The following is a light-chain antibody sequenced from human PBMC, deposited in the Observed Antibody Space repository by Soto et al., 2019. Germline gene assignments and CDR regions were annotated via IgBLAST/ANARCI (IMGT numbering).Light chain of an antibody. Sequence: EIVMTQSPATLSVSPGERATLSCRASQSVSSNLAWYQQKPGQAPRLLIYDASTRATDIPARFSGSGSGTEFTLTISSLQSEDFAVYYCQQYGSSLFTFGPGTKVDFK. J-gene: IGKJ3*01. CDR2: DAS. CDR1: QSVSSN. V-gene: IGKV3-15*01. CDR3: QQYGSSLFT.